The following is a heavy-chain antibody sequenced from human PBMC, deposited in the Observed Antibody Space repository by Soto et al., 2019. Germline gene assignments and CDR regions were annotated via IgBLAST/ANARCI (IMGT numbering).Heavy chain of an antibody. CDR1: GFTFSSYS. CDR2: ISSSSSYI. CDR3: ARDGSSGWYYFDY. V-gene: IGHV3-21*01. Sequence: GGSLRLSCVASGFTFSSYSMNWVRQAPGKGLEWDSSISSSSSYIYYADSVKGRFTISRDNAKNSLYRQMNSLRAEETAVYYCARDGSSGWYYFDYWGQGTLVTVSS. D-gene: IGHD6-19*01. J-gene: IGHJ4*02.